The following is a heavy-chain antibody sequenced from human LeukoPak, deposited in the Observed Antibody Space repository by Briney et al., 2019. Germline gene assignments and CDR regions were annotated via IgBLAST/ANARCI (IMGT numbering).Heavy chain of an antibody. J-gene: IGHJ4*02. CDR3: ARDYYFDY. Sequence: SETLSLTCAVYGGSFSGYYWSWIRQPPGKGLEWIGEINHSGSTNYNPSLKSRVTISVDTSKNQFSLKLSSVTAADTAVYYCARDYYFDYWGQGTLVTVSS. V-gene: IGHV4-34*01. CDR2: INHSGST. CDR1: GGSFSGYY.